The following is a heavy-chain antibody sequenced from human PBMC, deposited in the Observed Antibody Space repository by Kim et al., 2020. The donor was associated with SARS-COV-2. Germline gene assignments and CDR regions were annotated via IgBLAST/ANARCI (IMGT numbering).Heavy chain of an antibody. J-gene: IGHJ5*02. Sequence: LKSRVTIAVDTSKNQFSLKLSSVTAADTAVYYCARVREQWLVQYFNWFDPWGQGTLVTVSS. D-gene: IGHD6-19*01. V-gene: IGHV4-39*07. CDR3: ARVREQWLVQYFNWFDP.